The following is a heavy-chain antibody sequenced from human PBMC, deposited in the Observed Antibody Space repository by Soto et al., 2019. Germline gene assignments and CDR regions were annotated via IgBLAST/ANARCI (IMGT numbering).Heavy chain of an antibody. J-gene: IGHJ6*02. D-gene: IGHD3-10*01. V-gene: IGHV4-30-2*01. CDR1: GGSISSGGYS. CDR3: ARWGITMVRGVTLSYGMDV. CDR2: IYHSGST. Sequence: NPSETLSLTCAVSGGSISSGGYSWSWIRQPPGKGLEWIGYIYHSGSTYYNPSLKSRVTISVDRSKNQFSLKLSSVTAADTAVYYCARWGITMVRGVTLSYGMDVWGQGTTVTVSS.